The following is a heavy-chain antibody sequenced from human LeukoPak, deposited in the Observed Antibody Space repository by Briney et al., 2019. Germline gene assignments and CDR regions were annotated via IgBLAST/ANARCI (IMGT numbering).Heavy chain of an antibody. CDR2: FDPEDGET. CDR1: GYTLTELS. D-gene: IGHD3-9*01. J-gene: IGHJ4*02. V-gene: IGHV1-24*01. CDR3: ATLQATHYDILTGYNFDY. Sequence: ASVKVSCKVSGYTLTELSMHWVRQAPGKGLEWMGGFDPEDGETIYAQKFQGRVTMTEDTSTDTAYMELSSLRSEDTAVYYCATLQATHYDILTGYNFDYWGQGTLVTVSS.